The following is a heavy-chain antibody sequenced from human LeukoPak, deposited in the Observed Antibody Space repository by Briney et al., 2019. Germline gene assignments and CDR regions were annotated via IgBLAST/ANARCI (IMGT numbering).Heavy chain of an antibody. CDR3: ARQIGPVLRYFDWPDAFDI. Sequence: PSETLSLTCTVSGGSISSYYWSWIRQPPGKGLEWIGYIYYSGSTNYNPSLKSRVTISVDTSKNQFSLKLSSATAADTAVYYCARQIGPVLRYFDWPDAFDIWGQGTMVTVSS. CDR1: GGSISSYY. V-gene: IGHV4-59*08. J-gene: IGHJ3*02. CDR2: IYYSGST. D-gene: IGHD3-9*01.